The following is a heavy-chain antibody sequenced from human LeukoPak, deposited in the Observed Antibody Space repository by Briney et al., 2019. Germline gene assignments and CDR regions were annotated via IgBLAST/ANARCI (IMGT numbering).Heavy chain of an antibody. Sequence: GGSLRLSCAASGFTFSDYYMSWIRQAPGKGLECVSYISSSGSIIYYADSVKGRFTISRDNAKNSLYLKMNSLRAEDTDVYYCARSGFSYWYFDLWGRGTLVTVSS. J-gene: IGHJ2*01. CDR1: GFTFSDYY. D-gene: IGHD3-3*01. CDR2: ISSSGSII. CDR3: ARSGFSYWYFDL. V-gene: IGHV3-11*04.